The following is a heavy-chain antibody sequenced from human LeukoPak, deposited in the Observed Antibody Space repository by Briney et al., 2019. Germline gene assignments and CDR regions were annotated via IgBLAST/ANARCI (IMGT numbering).Heavy chain of an antibody. Sequence: SETLSLTCTVSGGSISSYYWSWIRQPPEKGLEWIGYIYYSGSTNYNPSLKSRVTISVDTSKNQFSLKLSSVTAADTAVYYCARPSSSGWYPFDYWGQGTLVTVSS. J-gene: IGHJ4*02. D-gene: IGHD6-19*01. V-gene: IGHV4-59*01. CDR3: ARPSSSGWYPFDY. CDR2: IYYSGST. CDR1: GGSISSYY.